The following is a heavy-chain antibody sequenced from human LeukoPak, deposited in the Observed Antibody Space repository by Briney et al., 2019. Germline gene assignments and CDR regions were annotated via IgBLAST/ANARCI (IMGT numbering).Heavy chain of an antibody. CDR1: GFTFSSYG. D-gene: IGHD2-2*01. V-gene: IGHV3-30*18. CDR3: AKSPCSSTSCPLDY. Sequence: PGGSLRLSCAASGFTFSSYGMHWVRQAPGKGLEWVAVISYDGSNKYYADSVKGRFTVSRDNSKNTLYLQMNSLRAEDTAVYYCAKSPCSSTSCPLDYWGQGTLVTVSS. J-gene: IGHJ4*02. CDR2: ISYDGSNK.